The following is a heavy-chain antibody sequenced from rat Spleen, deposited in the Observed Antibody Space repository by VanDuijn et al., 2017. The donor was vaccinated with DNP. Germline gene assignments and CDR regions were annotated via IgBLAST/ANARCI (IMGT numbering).Heavy chain of an antibody. CDR2: ISSGGST. CDR1: GFSLTSYG. CDR3: TRDEIGTTRFDY. D-gene: IGHD1-5*01. V-gene: IGHV2S12*01. Sequence: QVQLKESGPGLVQPSQTLSLTCTVSGFSLTSYGVSWVRQPPGKGLEWIAAISSGGSTYYNSALKSRLSISRDTSKSQVILKMNSQQTEDTAIYFCTRDEIGTTRFDYWGQGVMVTVSS. J-gene: IGHJ2*01.